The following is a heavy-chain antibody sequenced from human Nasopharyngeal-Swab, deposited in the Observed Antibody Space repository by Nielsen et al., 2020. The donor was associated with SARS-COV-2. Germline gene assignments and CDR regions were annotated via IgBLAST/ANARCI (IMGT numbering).Heavy chain of an antibody. D-gene: IGHD5-12*01. V-gene: IGHV3-48*03. CDR2: ISTTTATI. J-gene: IGHJ3*02. Sequence: WIRQPPGKGLEWISYISTTTATIYYADSVKGRFTISRDNAKNSLYLQMNSLRAEDTAVYYCAREVPYSGHDDAFDIWGQGTMVTGSS. CDR3: AREVPYSGHDDAFDI.